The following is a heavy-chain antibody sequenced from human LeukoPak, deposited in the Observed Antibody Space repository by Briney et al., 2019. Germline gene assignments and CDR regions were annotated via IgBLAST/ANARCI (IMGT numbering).Heavy chain of an antibody. V-gene: IGHV3-11*01. D-gene: IGHD5-24*01. CDR1: GFNFSDYY. CDR3: AGGLLEAQGWLQWLGTVYSMDV. CDR2: MSSRSGII. Sequence: PEGSLRLSCVASGFNFSDYYMNWIRQPPGKGLEWISYMSSRSGIIYYADSVKGRFTISRDNARNSLYLQMNSLRVDDTAVYYCAGGLLEAQGWLQWLGTVYSMDVWGQGTPVTVSS. J-gene: IGHJ6*02.